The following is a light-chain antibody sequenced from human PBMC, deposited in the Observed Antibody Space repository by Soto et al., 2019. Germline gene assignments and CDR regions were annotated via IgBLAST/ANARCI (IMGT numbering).Light chain of an antibody. CDR1: SSNIGAGYD. V-gene: IGLV1-40*01. J-gene: IGLJ2*01. CDR2: GNS. CDR3: QSYDSSLSGSEV. Sequence: QPVLTQAPSVSGAPGQRVTISCTGSSSNIGAGYDVHWYQQLPGTAPKLLIYGNSNRPSGVPDRFSGSKSGTSASLAITGLQAEDEADYYCQSYDSSLSGSEVFGGGTKLTVL.